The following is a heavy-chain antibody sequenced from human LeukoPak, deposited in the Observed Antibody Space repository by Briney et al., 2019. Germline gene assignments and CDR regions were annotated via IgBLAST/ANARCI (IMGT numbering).Heavy chain of an antibody. CDR1: GYTFTSYG. V-gene: IGHV1-18*01. CDR3: ARILYSSSWYVFDYYYYYMDV. J-gene: IGHJ6*03. Sequence: ASVKVSCKASGYTFTSYGISWVRQAPGQGLEGMGWISAYNGNTNYAQRLQGRVTTTTDTSTSTAYMELRSLRSDDTAVYYCARILYSSSWYVFDYYYYYMDVWGKGTTVTVSS. CDR2: ISAYNGNT. D-gene: IGHD6-13*01.